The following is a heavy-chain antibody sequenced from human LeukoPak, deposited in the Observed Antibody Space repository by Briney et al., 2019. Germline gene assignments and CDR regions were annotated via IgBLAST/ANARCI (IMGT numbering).Heavy chain of an antibody. J-gene: IGHJ4*02. Sequence: SETLSLTCTVSGDSISNYYWNWIRQPAGKGLEWVGRIHSTGITTYNPSLKSRVTVSVDTSKNQFSLRLSSVTAADTAVYYCARGGRRDGFNYFDFWGQGILVTVPS. CDR3: ARGGRRDGFNYFDF. CDR2: IHSTGIT. V-gene: IGHV4-4*07. CDR1: GDSISNYY. D-gene: IGHD5-24*01.